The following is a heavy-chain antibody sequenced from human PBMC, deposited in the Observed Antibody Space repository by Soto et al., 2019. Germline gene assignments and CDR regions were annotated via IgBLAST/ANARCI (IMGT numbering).Heavy chain of an antibody. J-gene: IGHJ4*02. Sequence: GGSLRLSCAASGFTFSSHGIHWVRQAPGRGLEWVAMISDDGSRTYYADSVKGRFTISRDNSKNTVFLQMNSLSSEDTSVYYCARDPHDGRTSSFHCDYWGRGTQVTVSS. V-gene: IGHV3-30-3*01. CDR1: GFTFSSHG. CDR2: ISDDGSRT. D-gene: IGHD6-6*01. CDR3: ARDPHDGRTSSFHCDY.